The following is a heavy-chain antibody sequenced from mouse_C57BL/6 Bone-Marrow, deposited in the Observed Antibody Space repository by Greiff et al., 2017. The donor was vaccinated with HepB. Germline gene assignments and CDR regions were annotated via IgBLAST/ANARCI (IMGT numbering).Heavy chain of an antibody. CDR1: GYTFTNYW. J-gene: IGHJ4*01. CDR3: ARREGQGFYAMDY. V-gene: IGHV1-63*01. CDR2: IYPGGGYT. D-gene: IGHD3-3*01. Sequence: QVHVKQSGAELVRPGTSVKMSCKASGYTFTNYWIGWAKQRPGHGLEWIGDIYPGGGYTNYHEKFKGKATLTADKSSSTAYMQFSSLTSEDSAIYYCARREGQGFYAMDYWGQGTSVTVSS.